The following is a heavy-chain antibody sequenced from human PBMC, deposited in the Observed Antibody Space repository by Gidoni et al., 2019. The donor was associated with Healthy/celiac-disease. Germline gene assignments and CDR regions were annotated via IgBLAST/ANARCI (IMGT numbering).Heavy chain of an antibody. V-gene: IGHV3-23*01. CDR2: ISGSGGYT. CDR1: GFTFSSNA. Sequence: EVQLLESGGGLVQPGGSLRLACAASGFTFSSNAMSWVRQAPGKGLEWVSAISGSGGYTHYADSVEGRFTISRDNSKNTLYLQMNSLRAEDTAVYYCAKGGLKDGFDIWGQGTMVTVSS. CDR3: AKGGLKDGFDI. J-gene: IGHJ3*02. D-gene: IGHD3-16*01.